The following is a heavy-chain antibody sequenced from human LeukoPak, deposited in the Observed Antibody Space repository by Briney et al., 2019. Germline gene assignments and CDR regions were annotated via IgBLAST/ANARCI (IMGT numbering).Heavy chain of an antibody. CDR1: GYTLTELS. Sequence: ASVKVSCKVSGYTLTELSMHWVRQAPGQGLEWMGWINPNSGGTNYAQKFQGRVTMTRDTSISTAYMELSRLRSDDTAVYYCARHRPSYDILTGFDPWGQGTLVTVSS. CDR2: INPNSGGT. CDR3: ARHRPSYDILTGFDP. V-gene: IGHV1-2*02. D-gene: IGHD3-9*01. J-gene: IGHJ5*02.